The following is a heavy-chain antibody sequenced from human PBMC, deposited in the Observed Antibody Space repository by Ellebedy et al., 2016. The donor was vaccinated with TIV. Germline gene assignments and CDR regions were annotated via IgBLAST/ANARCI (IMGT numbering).Heavy chain of an antibody. D-gene: IGHD3-22*01. CDR2: ISYDGSNK. Sequence: PGGSLRLSCAASGFTFNGFGMHWVRQAPGKGLEWVAVISYDGSNKYYVDSVKGRFTISRDNSKNTLYLHMNSLRAEDTAVYYCAKGEVVTTIDAYWGQGTLVTVSS. J-gene: IGHJ4*02. V-gene: IGHV3-30*18. CDR3: AKGEVVTTIDAY. CDR1: GFTFNGFG.